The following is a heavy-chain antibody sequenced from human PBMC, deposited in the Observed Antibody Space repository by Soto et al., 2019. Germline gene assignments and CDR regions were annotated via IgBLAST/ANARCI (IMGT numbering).Heavy chain of an antibody. Sequence: GWSLRLSCAASGFTFSSYGMHWVRQAPGRGLEWVAVIWFDGSNKYYADSVKGRFTISRDNSKNTLFLQMNSLRAEDTAVYYCERGSDWSPPDYWGQGTLVTASS. CDR2: IWFDGSNK. CDR3: ERGSDWSPPDY. CDR1: GFTFSSYG. J-gene: IGHJ4*02. D-gene: IGHD3-9*01. V-gene: IGHV3-33*01.